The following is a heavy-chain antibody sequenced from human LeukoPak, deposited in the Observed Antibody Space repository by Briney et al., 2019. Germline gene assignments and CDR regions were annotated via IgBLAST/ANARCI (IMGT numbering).Heavy chain of an antibody. CDR2: SRNEARSYTT. CDR1: GFTFSDHF. V-gene: IGHV3-72*01. Sequence: GGSLRLSCVVSGFTFSDHFMDWVRQAPGPGLYWVARSRNEARSYTTEYAASVKGRFTISRDDSKNSLFLQMDSLKTEDTAVYYCARGMSSFFDFVYWGQGVQVTVSS. D-gene: IGHD3-3*01. J-gene: IGHJ4*02. CDR3: ARGMSSFFDFVY.